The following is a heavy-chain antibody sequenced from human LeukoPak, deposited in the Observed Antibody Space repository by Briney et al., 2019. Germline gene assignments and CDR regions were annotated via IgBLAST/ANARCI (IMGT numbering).Heavy chain of an antibody. D-gene: IGHD3-22*01. V-gene: IGHV3-30-3*01. CDR2: ISYDGSNK. CDR3: ARDRYYDSSGYPLLKPFDP. J-gene: IGHJ5*02. Sequence: GRSLRLSCAASGFTFSSYAMHWVRQAPGKGLEWVAVISYDGSNKYYADSVKGRFTISRDNSKNTLYLQMNSLRAEDTAVYYCARDRYYDSSGYPLLKPFDPWGQGTLVTVSS. CDR1: GFTFSSYA.